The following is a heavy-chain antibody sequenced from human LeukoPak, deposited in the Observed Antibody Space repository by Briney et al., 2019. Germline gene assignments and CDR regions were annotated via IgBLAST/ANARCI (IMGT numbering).Heavy chain of an antibody. CDR2: INPNSGGT. J-gene: IGHJ4*02. CDR1: GYTFTDYY. Sequence: ASVKVSCKASGYTFTDYYMHWVRQAPGQGLEWMGWINPNSGGTNYAQKLQGRVTMTTDTSTSTAYMELRSLRSDDTAVYYCARTGQQLVFIDYWGQGTLVTVSS. V-gene: IGHV1-2*02. D-gene: IGHD6-13*01. CDR3: ARTGQQLVFIDY.